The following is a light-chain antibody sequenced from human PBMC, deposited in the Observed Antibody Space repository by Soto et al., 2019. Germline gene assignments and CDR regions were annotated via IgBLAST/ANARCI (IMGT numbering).Light chain of an antibody. J-gene: IGKJ5*01. CDR2: AAS. CDR3: QQYNSYSIT. V-gene: IGKV1-39*01. CDR1: QSIGNY. Sequence: DIQMTQSPSSLSASVGDRVTITCRASQSIGNYLNWYRQKPGRAPELLIYAASILQSAVPSRFRGSGSGTDFTLTISSLQPEDFASYYCQQYNSYSITFGQGTRLEIK.